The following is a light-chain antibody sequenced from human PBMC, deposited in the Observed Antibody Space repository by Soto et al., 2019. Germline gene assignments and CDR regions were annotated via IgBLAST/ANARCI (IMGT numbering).Light chain of an antibody. CDR1: QSVSSSY. Sequence: EIVLTQSPGTLSLSPGERATLYCRASQSVSSSYLAWYQQKPGQAPRLLIYGASRRATGIPDRFSGSGSGTDFTVTISKLEHEDFAVYYCHQYCSSPPKTFCQGNKVEIK. CDR2: GAS. J-gene: IGKJ1*01. V-gene: IGKV3-20*01. CDR3: HQYCSSPPKT.